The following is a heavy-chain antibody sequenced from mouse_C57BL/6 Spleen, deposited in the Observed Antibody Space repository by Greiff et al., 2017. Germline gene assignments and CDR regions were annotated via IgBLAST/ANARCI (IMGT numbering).Heavy chain of an antibody. V-gene: IGHV1-22*01. Sequence: SGPELVKPGASVKMSCKASGYTFTDYNMHWVKQSHGKSLEWIGYINPNNGGTSYNQKFKVKATLTVNKSSSTAYMELRSLTSEDSAVYYCARFGYYFDYWGQGTTLTVSS. D-gene: IGHD2-2*01. CDR2: INPNNGGT. CDR1: GYTFTDYN. J-gene: IGHJ2*01. CDR3: ARFGYYFDY.